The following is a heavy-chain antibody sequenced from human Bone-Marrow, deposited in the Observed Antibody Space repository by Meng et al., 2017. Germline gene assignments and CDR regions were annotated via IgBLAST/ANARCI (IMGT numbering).Heavy chain of an antibody. Sequence: SETLSLTCTVSGGSISSSSYYWGWIRQPPGKGLEWIGSIYYSGSTYYNPSLKSRVTISVDTSKNQFSLKLSSVTAADTAVYYCARARSTYYYYGMDVWGQGTTVTVSS. CDR2: IYYSGST. J-gene: IGHJ6*02. CDR1: GGSISSSSYY. CDR3: ARARSTYYYYGMDV. D-gene: IGHD1-26*01. V-gene: IGHV4-39*07.